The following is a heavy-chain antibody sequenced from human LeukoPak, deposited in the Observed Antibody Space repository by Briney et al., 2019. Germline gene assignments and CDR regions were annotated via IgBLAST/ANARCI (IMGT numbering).Heavy chain of an antibody. CDR1: GYSISSGYY. J-gene: IGHJ4*02. CDR2: IYHSGST. D-gene: IGHD3-22*01. Sequence: SETLSLTCTVSGYSISSGYYWGWIRQPPGKGLEWIGSIYHSGSTYYNPSLKSRVTISVDTSKNQFSLKLSSVTAADTAVYYCARGGDYYDSSGYYLLELVYWGQGTLVTVSS. V-gene: IGHV4-38-2*02. CDR3: ARGGDYYDSSGYYLLELVY.